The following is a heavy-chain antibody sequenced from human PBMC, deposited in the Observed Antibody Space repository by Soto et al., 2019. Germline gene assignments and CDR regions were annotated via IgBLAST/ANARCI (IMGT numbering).Heavy chain of an antibody. CDR3: ARRTGVVAAAGTNWFDP. D-gene: IGHD6-13*01. CDR1: GGTFSSYA. Sequence: GASVKVSCKASGGTFSSYAISWVRQAPGQGLEWMGGIIPIFGTANYAQKFQGRVTITADESTSTAYMELSSLRSEDTAVYYCARRTGVVAAAGTNWFDPWGQGTLVTVPQ. V-gene: IGHV1-69*13. J-gene: IGHJ5*02. CDR2: IIPIFGTA.